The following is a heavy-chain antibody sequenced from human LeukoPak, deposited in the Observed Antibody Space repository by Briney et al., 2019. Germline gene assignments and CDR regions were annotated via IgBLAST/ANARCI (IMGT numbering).Heavy chain of an antibody. D-gene: IGHD6-13*01. Sequence: SETLSFTCTVSGGTMSNFYWSWIRQPAGKGLEWIGRIYGSGTTNYNPALKSRVTMSVDTSKKQFSLKLTSVTAADTAVYYCARDGSSWPFFESWGQGTLVTVSS. V-gene: IGHV4-4*07. J-gene: IGHJ4*02. CDR2: IYGSGTT. CDR3: ARDGSSWPFFES. CDR1: GGTMSNFY.